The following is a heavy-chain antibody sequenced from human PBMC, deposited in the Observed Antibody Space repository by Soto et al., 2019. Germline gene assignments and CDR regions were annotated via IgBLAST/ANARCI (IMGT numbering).Heavy chain of an antibody. D-gene: IGHD1-7*01. CDR3: ARERATRSNYAEWFDP. Sequence: QVQLVQSGAEVKKPGASVKVSCKASGYTFTSYGISWVRQAPGQGLEWLGWISAYNGNTNYAQKLQGRVTMTTDTSTSTAYMELRSLRSDDTAVYYCARERATRSNYAEWFDPWGQGTLVTVSS. J-gene: IGHJ5*02. CDR1: GYTFTSYG. CDR2: ISAYNGNT. V-gene: IGHV1-18*01.